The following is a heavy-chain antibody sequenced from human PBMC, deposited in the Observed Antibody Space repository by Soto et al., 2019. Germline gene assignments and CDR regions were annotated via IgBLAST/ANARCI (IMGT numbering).Heavy chain of an antibody. V-gene: IGHV1-18*01. Sequence: QVQLVQSGAEVKKPGASGKVSCKASGYTFSNFGISWVRQAPGQGPEWMGWISGYNGNTKYTQTLQGRVTMTTDTSTTTAYMELRSLRSDDTAVYYCARGGSSWSAEYYQHWGQGTLVIVSS. CDR2: ISGYNGNT. CDR3: ARGGSSWSAEYYQH. D-gene: IGHD6-13*01. J-gene: IGHJ1*01. CDR1: GYTFSNFG.